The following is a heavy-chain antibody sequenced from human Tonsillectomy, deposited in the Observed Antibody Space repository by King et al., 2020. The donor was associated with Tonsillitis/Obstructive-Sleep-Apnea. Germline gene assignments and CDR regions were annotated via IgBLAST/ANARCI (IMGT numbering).Heavy chain of an antibody. J-gene: IGHJ5*02. CDR3: AVDPVDLEFWSGYPMGWFDP. CDR1: GFTFSSYG. Sequence: VQLVESGGGVVQPGRSLRLSCAASGFTFSSYGMHWVRQAPGKGLEWVAVIWYDGSNKYYADSVKGRFTISRENSKNTLYLQMNSLRAEDTAVYYCAVDPVDLEFWSGYPMGWFDPWGQGTLVTVSS. CDR2: IWYDGSNK. V-gene: IGHV3-33*01. D-gene: IGHD3-3*01.